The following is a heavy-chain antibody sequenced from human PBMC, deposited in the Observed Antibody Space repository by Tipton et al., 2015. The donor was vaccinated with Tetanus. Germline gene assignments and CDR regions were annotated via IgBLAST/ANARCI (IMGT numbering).Heavy chain of an antibody. D-gene: IGHD2-15*01. J-gene: IGHJ6*02. CDR2: VSSSGYST. V-gene: IGHV3-23*01. Sequence: SLRLSCAASGFPFSSYAMNWVRQAPGKGLEWVSTVSSSGYSTYYADSVKGRFTISRDNSNNTLYLQMNSLRAEDTAVYYCAKSHGYCSGGSCYYYYGMDVWGQGTTVTVSS. CDR1: GFPFSSYA. CDR3: AKSHGYCSGGSCYYYYGMDV.